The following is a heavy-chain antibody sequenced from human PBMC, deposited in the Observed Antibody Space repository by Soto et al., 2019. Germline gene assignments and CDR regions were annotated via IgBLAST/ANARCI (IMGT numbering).Heavy chain of an antibody. CDR2: IRSKANSYAT. CDR3: TRQSTLLRFLEWLSTDWYFDL. Sequence: PGGSLRLSCAASGFIFSGSAMHWVRQASGKGLEWVGRIRSKANSYATAYAASVKGRFTISRDDSKNTAYLQMNSLKTEDTAVYYCTRQSTLLRFLEWLSTDWYFDLWGRGTLVTVSS. J-gene: IGHJ2*01. D-gene: IGHD3-3*01. V-gene: IGHV3-73*01. CDR1: GFIFSGSA.